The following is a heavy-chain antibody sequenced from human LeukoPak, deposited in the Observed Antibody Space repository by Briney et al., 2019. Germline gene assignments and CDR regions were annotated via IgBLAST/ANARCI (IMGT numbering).Heavy chain of an antibody. J-gene: IGHJ6*04. CDR3: ARVPIVVVPAAMYVYGMDV. CDR1: GGSFSGYY. D-gene: IGHD2-2*01. V-gene: IGHV4-34*01. Sequence: SETLSLTCAVYGGSFSGYYWSWIRQPPGKGLESTGEINHSGSTNYNPSLKSRVTISVDTSKNQFSLKLSSVTAADTAVYYCARVPIVVVPAAMYVYGMDVWGKGTTVTVSS. CDR2: INHSGST.